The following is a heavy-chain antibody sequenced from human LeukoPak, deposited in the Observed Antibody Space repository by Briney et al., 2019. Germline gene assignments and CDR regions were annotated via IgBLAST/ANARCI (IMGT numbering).Heavy chain of an antibody. Sequence: PGRSLRLSCAASGFTVSSNYMSWVRQAPGKGLEWVSVIYSGGSTYYADSVKGRFTISRDNSKNTLYLQMNSLRAEDTAVYYCARDYVVYGSGSYYSYYYYGMDVWGQGTTVTVSS. CDR2: IYSGGST. D-gene: IGHD3-10*01. V-gene: IGHV3-53*01. J-gene: IGHJ6*02. CDR1: GFTVSSNY. CDR3: ARDYVVYGSGSYYSYYYYGMDV.